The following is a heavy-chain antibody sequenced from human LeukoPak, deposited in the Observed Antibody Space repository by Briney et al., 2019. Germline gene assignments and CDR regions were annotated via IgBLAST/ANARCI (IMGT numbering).Heavy chain of an antibody. CDR3: ARSRVGSADQYFQR. CDR1: GFTFSDYY. D-gene: IGHD3-10*01. Sequence: PGGSLRLSRAASGFTFSDYYMSWIRQAPGKGLEWLSYISSSGDTMYYTDSVKGRFTVSRDNAKNSLYLQMNSLRADDTAVYYCARSRVGSADQYFQRWGQGTLVTVSS. J-gene: IGHJ1*01. V-gene: IGHV3-11*01. CDR2: ISSSGDTM.